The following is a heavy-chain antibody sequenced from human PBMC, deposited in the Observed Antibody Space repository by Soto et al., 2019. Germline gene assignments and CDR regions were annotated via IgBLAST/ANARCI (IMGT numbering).Heavy chain of an antibody. CDR1: GFTFSSYG. V-gene: IGHV3-30*18. D-gene: IGHD3-22*01. CDR3: AKNYDSSSYRTLNY. CDR2: ISYDGSNK. J-gene: IGHJ4*02. Sequence: QVHLVESGGGVVQPGRSLRLACVASGFTFSSYGIHWVRQAPGKGLEWVTFISYDGSNKYYADSVKGRFTISRDNSKNTLYLQMNSLRAEDTAVYYCAKNYDSSSYRTLNYWGQGTLVTVSS.